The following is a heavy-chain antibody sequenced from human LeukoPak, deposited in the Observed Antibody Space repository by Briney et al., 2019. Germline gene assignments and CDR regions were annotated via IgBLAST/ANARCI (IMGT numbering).Heavy chain of an antibody. CDR1: GFTFSSYG. CDR2: ISYDGSNK. V-gene: IGHV3-30*03. D-gene: IGHD2-8*01. J-gene: IGHJ4*02. CDR3: ARDPQRLNFFDD. Sequence: QPGGSLRLSCAASGFTFSSYGMHWVRQAPGKGLEWVAVISYDGSNKYYADSVKGRFTISRDNSKNTLYLQMNSLRAEDTAVYYCARDPQRLNFFDDWGQGTLVTVSS.